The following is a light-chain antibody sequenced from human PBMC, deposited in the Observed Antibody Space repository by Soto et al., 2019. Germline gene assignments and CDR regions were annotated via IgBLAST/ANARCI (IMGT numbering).Light chain of an antibody. CDR2: GAS. V-gene: IGKV3-20*01. Sequence: EMVLTQSPGTLSLSPGERATLSCRASHSISSNSLAWYQQKPGQSPRRFIYGASSRPTGITDRFIGSGYGTPCTHTVNRLEPEDFALYYCQQYGSSPRISFGQGTRLEIK. J-gene: IGKJ5*01. CDR3: QQYGSSPRIS. CDR1: HSISSNS.